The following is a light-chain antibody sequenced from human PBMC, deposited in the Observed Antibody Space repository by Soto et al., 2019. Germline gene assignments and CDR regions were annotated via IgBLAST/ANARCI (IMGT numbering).Light chain of an antibody. V-gene: IGLV1-47*01. CDR3: AAWDDSLSGWV. J-gene: IGLJ3*02. CDR2: WNN. Sequence: QSVLTQPPSASGTPGQRVTISCSGSSSNIGSNYVYWYQQLPGTAPKLLIYWNNHRPSGVPDRFSGSKSGTSASLAISGLRSEDEADYYCAAWDDSLSGWVFGGGTKLTVL. CDR1: SSNIGSNY.